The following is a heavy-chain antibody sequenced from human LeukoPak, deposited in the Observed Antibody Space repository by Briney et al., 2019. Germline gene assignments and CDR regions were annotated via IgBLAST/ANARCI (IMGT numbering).Heavy chain of an antibody. D-gene: IGHD1-7*01. J-gene: IGHJ4*02. CDR3: ASYFITGTMYYFDY. CDR2: INPNSGGT. CDR1: GYTFTGYY. Sequence: SXXVSCKASGYTFTGYYMHWVRQAPGQGLEWMGWINPNSGGTNYAQKFQGRVTMTRDTSISTAYMELSRLRSDDTAVYYCASYFITGTMYYFDYWGQGTLVTVSS. V-gene: IGHV1-2*02.